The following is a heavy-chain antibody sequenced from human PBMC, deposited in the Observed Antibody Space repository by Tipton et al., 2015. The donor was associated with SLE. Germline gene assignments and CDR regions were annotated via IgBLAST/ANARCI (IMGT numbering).Heavy chain of an antibody. CDR3: ARGRRSIAARRGPAFDY. D-gene: IGHD6-6*01. CDR2: IYYSGST. Sequence: TLSLTCTVSGGSISSYYWSWIRQPPGKGLEWIGYIYYSGSTNYNPSLKSRVTISVDTSRNQFSLKLSSVTAADTAVYYCARGRRSIAARRGPAFDYWGQGTLVTVSS. J-gene: IGHJ4*02. CDR1: GGSISSYY. V-gene: IGHV4-59*01.